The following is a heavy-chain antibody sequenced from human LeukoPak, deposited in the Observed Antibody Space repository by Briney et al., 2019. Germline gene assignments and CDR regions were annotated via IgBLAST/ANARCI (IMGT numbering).Heavy chain of an antibody. D-gene: IGHD2-8*01. J-gene: IGHJ4*02. Sequence: GGSLRLSCAASGFTFSSFAMSWVRQTPGKGLAWVSTINAAGDDTFYSASVKGRFTISRDNSRSTLYLQMNSLRAEDTAVYYCAKDRGIFYYRGFDYWGQGALVTVSS. CDR1: GFTFSSFA. V-gene: IGHV3-23*01. CDR3: AKDRGIFYYRGFDY. CDR2: INAAGDDT.